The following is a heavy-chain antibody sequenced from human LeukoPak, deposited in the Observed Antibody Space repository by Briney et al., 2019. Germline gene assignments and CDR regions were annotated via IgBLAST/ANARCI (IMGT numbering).Heavy chain of an antibody. CDR2: INSDGKTT. J-gene: IGHJ4*02. CDR3: AKDPGGSRPMG. Sequence: GGSLRLSCAASGFTFSSYWMHWVRQGPGKGLVWVSRINSDGKTTIYADSVKGRFTISRDNAKNTLYLQMNSLRAEDTAVYYCAKDPGGSRPMGWGQGTLVTVSS. V-gene: IGHV3-74*01. CDR1: GFTFSSYW. D-gene: IGHD1-26*01.